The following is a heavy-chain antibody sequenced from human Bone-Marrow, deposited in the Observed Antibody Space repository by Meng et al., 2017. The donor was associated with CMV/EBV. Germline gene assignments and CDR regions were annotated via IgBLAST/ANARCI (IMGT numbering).Heavy chain of an antibody. CDR2: ISAYNGNT. CDR3: ARDPPLLEYGPPFDL. D-gene: IGHD4-17*01. V-gene: IGHV1-18*01. Sequence: QVQRVPAGAEVKKPWASVKVSCKASGYTFTSYGISWVRQAPGQGLEWMGWISAYNGNTNYAQKLQGRVTMTTDTSTSTAYMELRSLRSDDTAVYYCARDPPLLEYGPPFDLWGRGTLVTVSS. CDR1: GYTFTSYG. J-gene: IGHJ2*01.